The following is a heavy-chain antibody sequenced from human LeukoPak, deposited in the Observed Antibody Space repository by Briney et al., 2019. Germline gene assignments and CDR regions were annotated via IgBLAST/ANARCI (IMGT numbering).Heavy chain of an antibody. CDR2: ISSTSAYI. Sequence: SGGSLRLSCAASGFTFSSYAMHWVRQAPGKGLEWVSSISSTSAYIYYADSVKGRFTISRDNVDNVVYLQMNSLGAEDTAVYYCARVAVAGPTGWFDPWGQGTLVTVSS. V-gene: IGHV3-21*01. CDR3: ARVAVAGPTGWFDP. CDR1: GFTFSSYA. J-gene: IGHJ5*02. D-gene: IGHD6-19*01.